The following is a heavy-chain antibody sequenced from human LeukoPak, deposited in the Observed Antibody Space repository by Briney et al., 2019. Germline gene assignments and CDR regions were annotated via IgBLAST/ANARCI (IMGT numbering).Heavy chain of an antibody. CDR1: GFTFSSYG. D-gene: IGHD3-10*01. J-gene: IGHJ4*02. Sequence: PGGSLRLSCAASGFTFSSYGMHWVRQAPGKGLEWVAVIWYDGSNKYYADSVKGRFTISRDNSKNTLYLQMNSLRAEDTAVYYCARDPLGRGGGFDYWGQGTLVTVSS. V-gene: IGHV3-33*01. CDR3: ARDPLGRGGGFDY. CDR2: IWYDGSNK.